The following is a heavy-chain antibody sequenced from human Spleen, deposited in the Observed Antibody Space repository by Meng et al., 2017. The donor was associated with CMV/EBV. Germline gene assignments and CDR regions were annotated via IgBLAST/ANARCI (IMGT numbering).Heavy chain of an antibody. CDR3: ARVDGMREEGAFDI. CDR2: MNCNSGNT. CDR1: GYTFSLYD. V-gene: IGHV1-8*01. J-gene: IGHJ3*02. Sequence: ASVKVSCKASGYTFSLYDIHWVRQGAGQGPEWMGWMNCNSGNTGYVEKFQGRVTMTRDTSTNTAYMELSGLRSEDTAVYYCARVDGMREEGAFDIWGQGTTVTVSS. D-gene: IGHD1-14*01.